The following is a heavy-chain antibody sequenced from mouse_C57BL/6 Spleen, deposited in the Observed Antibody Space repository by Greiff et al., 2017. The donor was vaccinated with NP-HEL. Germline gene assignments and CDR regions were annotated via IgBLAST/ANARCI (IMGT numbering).Heavy chain of an antibody. Sequence: QVQLKESGPGLVQPSQSLSITCTVSGFSLTSYGVHWVRQPPGKGLEWLGVIWSGGSTDYNAAFISRLSISKDNSKSQVFFKMNSLQADDTAIYYCANYYSNYGYAMDYWGQGTSVTVSS. V-gene: IGHV2-4*01. CDR1: GFSLTSYG. D-gene: IGHD2-5*01. CDR3: ANYYSNYGYAMDY. CDR2: IWSGGST. J-gene: IGHJ4*01.